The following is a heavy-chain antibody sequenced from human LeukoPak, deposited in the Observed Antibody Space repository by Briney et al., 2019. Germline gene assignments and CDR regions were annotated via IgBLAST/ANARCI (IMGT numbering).Heavy chain of an antibody. CDR3: ARGRYGSTTYYFDS. J-gene: IGHJ4*02. Sequence: GGSLRLSCAASGFTFDSYWMTWVRQAPGKGLEWVANIKQDGSETYYVDSVKGRFTISRDNAKNSLYLQMNSLRAEDTAIYYCARGRYGSTTYYFDSWGQGTLVTVSS. V-gene: IGHV3-7*03. CDR1: GFTFDSYW. D-gene: IGHD6-13*01. CDR2: IKQDGSET.